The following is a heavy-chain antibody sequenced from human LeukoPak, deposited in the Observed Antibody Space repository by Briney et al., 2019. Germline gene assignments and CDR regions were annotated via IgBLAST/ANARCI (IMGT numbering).Heavy chain of an antibody. V-gene: IGHV4-59*01. CDR2: IYYSGST. CDR1: GGSISSYY. D-gene: IGHD6-19*01. CDR3: ARSSGWYVSGMDV. J-gene: IGHJ6*02. Sequence: PSETLSLTCTVSGGSISSYYWSWIRQPPGKGLEWIGYIYYSGSTNYNPSLKSRVTISVDTSKNQFSLKLSSVTAADTAVYYCARSSGWYVSGMDVWGQGTTVTVSS.